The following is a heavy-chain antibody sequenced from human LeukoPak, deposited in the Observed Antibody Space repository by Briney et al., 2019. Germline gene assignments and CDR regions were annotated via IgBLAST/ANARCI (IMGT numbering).Heavy chain of an antibody. CDR2: VYYGRSP. CDR1: GGSFSGYH. CDR3: ARSSGTGTFSY. V-gene: IGHV4-34*01. J-gene: IGHJ4*02. Sequence: SETLSLTCAVYGGSFSGYHWSWIRQPPGKGLEWIGSVYYGRSPYYNPSLESRATISVDTSKNHFSLKMSSVTAADTAVYYCARSSGTGTFSYWGQGTLVTVSS. D-gene: IGHD6-25*01.